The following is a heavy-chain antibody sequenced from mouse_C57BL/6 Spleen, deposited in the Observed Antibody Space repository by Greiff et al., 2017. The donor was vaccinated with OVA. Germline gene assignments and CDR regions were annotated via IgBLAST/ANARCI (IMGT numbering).Heavy chain of an antibody. V-gene: IGHV1-81*01. Sequence: VKLQESGAELARPGASVKLSCKASGYTFTSYGISWVKQRTGQGLEWIGEIYPRSGNTYYNEKFKGKATLTADKSSSTAYMELRSLTSEDSAVYFCARSDDGYVDYWGQGTTLTVSS. CDR1: GYTFTSYG. CDR2: IYPRSGNT. CDR3: ARSDDGYVDY. D-gene: IGHD2-3*01. J-gene: IGHJ2*01.